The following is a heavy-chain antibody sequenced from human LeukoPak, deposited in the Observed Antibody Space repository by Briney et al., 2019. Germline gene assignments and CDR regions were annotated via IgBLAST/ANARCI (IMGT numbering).Heavy chain of an antibody. D-gene: IGHD5-18*01. CDR3: AKGSRLQLWYYFDY. Sequence: GRSLRLSCAASGFTFSSYGMHWVRQAPGKGLEWVAFISYDGTNKYYADSVKGRFTISRDNSKNTLYLQMNSLRAEDTAVYYCAKGSRLQLWYYFDYRGQGTLVTVSS. J-gene: IGHJ4*02. CDR1: GFTFSSYG. CDR2: ISYDGTNK. V-gene: IGHV3-30*18.